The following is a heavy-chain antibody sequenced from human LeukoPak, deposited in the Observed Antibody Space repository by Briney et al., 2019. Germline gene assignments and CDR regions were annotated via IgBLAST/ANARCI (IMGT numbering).Heavy chain of an antibody. V-gene: IGHV3-23*01. CDR1: EFTFSSYA. D-gene: IGHD2/OR15-2a*01. Sequence: PGGSLRLSCAASEFTFSSYAMQWVRQAPGKGLEWVSGISASGASTWYADSVKGRFTISRDNSENTLYLQMNSLRAEDTAVYYCAKYVSAKGPPYALDVWGQGTTVTVSS. CDR2: ISASGAST. CDR3: AKYVSAKGPPYALDV. J-gene: IGHJ6*02.